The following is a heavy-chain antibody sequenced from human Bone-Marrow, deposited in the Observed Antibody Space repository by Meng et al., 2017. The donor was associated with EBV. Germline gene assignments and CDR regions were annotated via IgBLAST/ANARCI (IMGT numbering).Heavy chain of an antibody. CDR3: SRDLAGPFDD. V-gene: IGHV3-74*01. CDR2: INEDGGIT. J-gene: IGHJ4*02. Sequence: EVQLMESGGGLVQPGVSLRLSCAVSGFSFRTFWMHWVRQVPGKGLVWVARINEDGGITNYADSVKGRFTISRDNTRNTLYLQMNNLRAEDTAVYFCSRDLAGPFDDWGQGTLVTVSS. CDR1: GFSFRTFW.